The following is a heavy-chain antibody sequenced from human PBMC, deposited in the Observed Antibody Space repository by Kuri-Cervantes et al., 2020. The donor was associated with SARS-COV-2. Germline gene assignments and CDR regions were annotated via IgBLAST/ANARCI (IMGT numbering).Heavy chain of an antibody. CDR1: GFTFDDYA. D-gene: IGHD6-6*01. Sequence: LSLTCAASGFTFDDYAMHWVRQAPGKGLEWVAFIRYDGSNKYYADSVKGRFTISRDNSKNTLYLQMNSLRAEDTAVYYCARRIRIAARPHYMDVWGKGTTVTVSS. CDR3: ARRIRIAARPHYMDV. V-gene: IGHV3-30*02. CDR2: IRYDGSNK. J-gene: IGHJ6*03.